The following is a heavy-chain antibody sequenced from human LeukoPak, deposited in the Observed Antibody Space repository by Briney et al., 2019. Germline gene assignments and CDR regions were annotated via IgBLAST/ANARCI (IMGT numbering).Heavy chain of an antibody. D-gene: IGHD5-24*01. CDR2: IRHDGSNK. Sequence: PGGSLRLSCVVSGLTFSSYSMNWVRQAPGKGLEWVAFIRHDGSNKYYADSVKGRFTVSRDNSKNTLYLQMNSLRAEDTAVYYCAKDRVGRWLQSTRPFVDYWGQGTLVTVSS. CDR1: GLTFSSYS. J-gene: IGHJ4*02. CDR3: AKDRVGRWLQSTRPFVDY. V-gene: IGHV3-30*02.